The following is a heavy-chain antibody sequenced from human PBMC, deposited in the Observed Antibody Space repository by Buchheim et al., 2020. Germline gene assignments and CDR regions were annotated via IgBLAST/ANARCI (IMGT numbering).Heavy chain of an antibody. CDR3: ARVSGLSPLQSSYYYYYMDV. Sequence: QVQLVESGGGVVQPGRSLRLSCAASGFTFSDYYMSWIRQAPGKGLEWVSYISSSGSTIYYADSVKGRLTISRDNAKNSLYLQMNSLRAEDTAVYYCARVSGLSPLQSSYYYYYMDVWGKGTT. CDR2: ISSSGSTI. CDR1: GFTFSDYY. D-gene: IGHD3-16*01. J-gene: IGHJ6*03. V-gene: IGHV3-11*01.